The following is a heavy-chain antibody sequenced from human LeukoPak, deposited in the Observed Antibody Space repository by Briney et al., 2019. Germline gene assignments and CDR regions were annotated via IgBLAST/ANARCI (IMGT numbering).Heavy chain of an antibody. D-gene: IGHD1-26*01. V-gene: IGHV3-20*04. Sequence: PGGSLRLSCAASGFTFEDYGMSWVRQAPGKGLEWVSGLNWTGGRTAYVDSVKGRFTISRDNAKKSLFLQMNSLRAEDTALYYCARSRGTYYYFDSWGQGTLVTVSS. CDR2: LNWTGGRT. CDR1: GFTFEDYG. J-gene: IGHJ4*02. CDR3: ARSRGTYYYFDS.